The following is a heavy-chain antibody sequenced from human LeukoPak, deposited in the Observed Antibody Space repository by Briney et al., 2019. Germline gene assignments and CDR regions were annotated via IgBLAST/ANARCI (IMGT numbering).Heavy chain of an antibody. CDR3: ARGGTAFDI. V-gene: IGHV4-30-2*06. CDR1: GGSISSGHSS. J-gene: IGHJ3*02. Sequence: PSETLSLTCAVSGGSISSGHSSWHWFRQSPGKGLEWIGYIYHSGSTYYNPSLKSRVAISVDRSKNQFSLKLRSVTAADTALYYCARGGTAFDIWGQGTMVTVSS. CDR2: IYHSGST. D-gene: IGHD1-26*01.